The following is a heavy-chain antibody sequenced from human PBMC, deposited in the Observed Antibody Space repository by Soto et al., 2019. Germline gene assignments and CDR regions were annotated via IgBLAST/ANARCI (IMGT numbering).Heavy chain of an antibody. CDR1: GFTFSSHA. J-gene: IGHJ4*02. CDR2: IIGDGRST. V-gene: IGHV3-23*01. Sequence: EVQLLESGGALKQPGGSLRLSCAASGFTFSSHAMSWVRQAPGKGLEWVSSIIGDGRSTKYADSVKGRFTISRDNFQSMLYLQMNSLRAEDTAFYYCTKGMSDRLPILNCDYWGQWTLVTVSS. D-gene: IGHD2-21*02. CDR3: TKGMSDRLPILNCDY.